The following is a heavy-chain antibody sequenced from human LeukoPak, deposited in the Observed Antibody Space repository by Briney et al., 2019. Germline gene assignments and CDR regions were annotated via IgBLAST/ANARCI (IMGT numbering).Heavy chain of an antibody. D-gene: IGHD3-22*01. CDR1: GGSFSGYY. CDR3: ARGGYYDSSGYYQRNWFDP. Sequence: SETLSLTCAVYGGSFSGYYWSWIRQPPGKGLEWIGEINHSGSTNYNPSLKSRVTISVDTSKNQFSLKLSSVTAADTAVYYCARGGYYDSSGYYQRNWFDPWGQGTLVTVSS. V-gene: IGHV4-34*01. CDR2: INHSGST. J-gene: IGHJ5*02.